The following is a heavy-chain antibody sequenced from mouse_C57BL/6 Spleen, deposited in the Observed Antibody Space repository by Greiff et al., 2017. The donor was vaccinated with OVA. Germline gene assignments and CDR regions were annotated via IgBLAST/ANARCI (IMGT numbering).Heavy chain of an antibody. CDR1: GFNIKNTY. CDR2: IDPANGNT. Sequence: EVQLQESVAELVRPGASVKLSCTASGFNIKNTYMHWVKQRPEQGLEWIGRIDPANGNTKYAPKFQGKATITADTSSNTAYLQLSSLTSEDTAIYYCARDAPDGYYHYYAMDYWGQGTSVTVSS. D-gene: IGHD2-3*01. V-gene: IGHV14-3*01. J-gene: IGHJ4*01. CDR3: ARDAPDGYYHYYAMDY.